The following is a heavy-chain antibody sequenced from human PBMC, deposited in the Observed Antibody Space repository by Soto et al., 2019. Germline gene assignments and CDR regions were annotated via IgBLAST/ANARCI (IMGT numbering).Heavy chain of an antibody. V-gene: IGHV4-34*01. Sequence: TSETLSLTCAVYGGSFSDSYWSWIRQPPGKGLEWIGEINHSGSTNYNPSLKSRVTISVDTSKNQFSLKLSSVTAADTAVYYCAGLYGSGTTLRNYYYGMDVWGQGTTVAVSS. CDR3: AGLYGSGTTLRNYYYGMDV. CDR1: GGSFSDSY. J-gene: IGHJ6*02. CDR2: INHSGST. D-gene: IGHD3-10*01.